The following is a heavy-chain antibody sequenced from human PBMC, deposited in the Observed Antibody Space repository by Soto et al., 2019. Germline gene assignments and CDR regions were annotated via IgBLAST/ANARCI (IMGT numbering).Heavy chain of an antibody. V-gene: IGHV4-30-4*01. CDR1: GGSISSADHY. J-gene: IGHJ4*02. Sequence: QVQLQESGPGLVKPSQTLSLTCAVSGGSISSADHYWSWIRQPPGKALEWIGYLYYTGRTYYNRSHKGRVTISVEKSKNQFFLSVSAVTAAYTAVYYCACLAGSTNLFGVLTTFDNWGQGTLVTVSS. CDR2: LYYTGRT. CDR3: ACLAGSTNLFGVLTTFDN. D-gene: IGHD3-3*01.